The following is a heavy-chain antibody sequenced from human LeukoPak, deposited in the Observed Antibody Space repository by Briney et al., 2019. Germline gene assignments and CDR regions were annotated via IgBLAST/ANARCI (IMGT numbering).Heavy chain of an antibody. Sequence: GESLKISCKGSGYSFTSYWIGWVRQMPGKGLEWMGIIYPGDSDTRYSPSFQGQVIISADKSISTAYLQWSSLKASDTAMYYCARSTGYSYGMVQPDYWGQGTLVTVSS. J-gene: IGHJ4*02. CDR1: GYSFTSYW. V-gene: IGHV5-51*01. CDR3: ARSTGYSYGMVQPDY. CDR2: IYPGDSDT. D-gene: IGHD5-18*01.